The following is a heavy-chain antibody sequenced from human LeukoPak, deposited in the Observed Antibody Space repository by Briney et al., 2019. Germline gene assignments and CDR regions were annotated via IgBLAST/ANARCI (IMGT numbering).Heavy chain of an antibody. D-gene: IGHD4-23*01. Sequence: GGPLRLSCAASGFTFSDYWMSWVRQAPGKGLEWVANIKQDGSDKYYVGAVKGRFTISRDNAKNSLYLQMNSLRAEDTAVYYCARKSGNSDVDYWGQGTLVTVSS. CDR1: GFTFSDYW. CDR2: IKQDGSDK. J-gene: IGHJ4*02. V-gene: IGHV3-7*01. CDR3: ARKSGNSDVDY.